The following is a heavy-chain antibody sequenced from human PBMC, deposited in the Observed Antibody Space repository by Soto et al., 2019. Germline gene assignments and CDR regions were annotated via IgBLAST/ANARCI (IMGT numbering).Heavy chain of an antibody. D-gene: IGHD2-15*01. Sequence: GGSLRLSCAASGFTFSSYSMNWVRQAPGKGLEWVSSISSSSSYIYYADSVKGRFTISRDNAKNSLYLQMNSLRAEDTAVYYCARDPNLNPYCSGGSCYSKPFDYWGQGTLVTVSS. J-gene: IGHJ4*02. V-gene: IGHV3-21*01. CDR2: ISSSSSYI. CDR1: GFTFSSYS. CDR3: ARDPNLNPYCSGGSCYSKPFDY.